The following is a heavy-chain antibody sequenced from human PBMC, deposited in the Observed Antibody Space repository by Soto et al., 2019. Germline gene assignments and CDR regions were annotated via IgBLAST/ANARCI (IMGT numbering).Heavy chain of an antibody. CDR1: GFTFSHYG. V-gene: IGHV3-30*18. CDR3: AKPSIVEATLNYFDH. J-gene: IGHJ4*02. CDR2: ISFDGSNK. Sequence: QVQLVESGGGVVQPGRSLRLSCAASGFTFSHYGIHWVRQAPGKGLEWVAVISFDGSNKYYADSVKGRFTISRDNSKNTMYLQMNRLRAEDTAVYYCAKPSIVEATLNYFDHWGQGTLVTVSS. D-gene: IGHD1-26*01.